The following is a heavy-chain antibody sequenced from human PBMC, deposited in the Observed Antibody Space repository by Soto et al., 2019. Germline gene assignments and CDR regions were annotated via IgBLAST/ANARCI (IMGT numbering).Heavy chain of an antibody. CDR1: GVTFSSYW. Sequence: GGSLKLSCAASGVTFSSYWRHWVRQAPGKGLVWVSRINSDGSSTSYADSVKGRFTISRDNAKNTLYLQMNSLRAEDTAVYYCASQRYSSSWYPDAFDIWGQGTMVTVSS. CDR3: ASQRYSSSWYPDAFDI. D-gene: IGHD6-13*01. J-gene: IGHJ3*02. V-gene: IGHV3-74*01. CDR2: INSDGSST.